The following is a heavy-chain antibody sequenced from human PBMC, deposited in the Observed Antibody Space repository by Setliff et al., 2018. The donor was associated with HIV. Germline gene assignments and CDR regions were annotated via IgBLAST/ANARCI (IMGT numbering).Heavy chain of an antibody. CDR3: ARKQWGSSGYYEYFQQ. CDR1: GYSFTGYW. CDR2: IYPGDSDT. Sequence: GESLKISCKASGYSFTGYWIGWARQMPGKGLEWMGIIYPGDSDTRYSPSFQGQVTISTDKSISTAFLQWSSLKASDTAMYYCARKQWGSSGYYEYFQQWGQGTLVTVSS. D-gene: IGHD3-22*01. V-gene: IGHV5-51*01. J-gene: IGHJ1*01.